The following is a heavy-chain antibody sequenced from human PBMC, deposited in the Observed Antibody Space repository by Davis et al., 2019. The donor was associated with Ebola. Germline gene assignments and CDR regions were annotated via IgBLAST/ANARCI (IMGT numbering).Heavy chain of an antibody. CDR1: GGSFSGYY. V-gene: IGHV4-34*01. CDR3: ARSILWFGEWPSNWFDP. D-gene: IGHD3-10*01. Sequence: SETLSLTCAVYGGSFSGYYWNWIRQPPGKGLEWIGEISHSGSTDYNPSLKSRVTISVDTSKNQFSLKLSSVTAADTAVYYCARSILWFGEWPSNWFDPWGQGTLVTVSS. J-gene: IGHJ5*02. CDR2: ISHSGST.